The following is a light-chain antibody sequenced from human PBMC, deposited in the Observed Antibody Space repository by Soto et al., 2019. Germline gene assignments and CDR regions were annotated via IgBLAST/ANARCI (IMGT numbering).Light chain of an antibody. CDR1: NIGSKR. CDR3: QVWDSSSDHRV. Sequence: SYELTQPPSVSVAPGQTARMTCGGNNIGSKRVHWYQQKPGQAPVLVVHDDSDRPSGIPERLSGSNSGNTATLSISRVEAGDEADYYCQVWDSSSDHRVFGGGTKLTVL. CDR2: DDS. V-gene: IGLV3-21*02. J-gene: IGLJ3*02.